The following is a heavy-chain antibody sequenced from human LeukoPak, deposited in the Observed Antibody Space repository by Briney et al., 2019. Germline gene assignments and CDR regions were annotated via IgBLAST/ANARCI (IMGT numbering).Heavy chain of an antibody. CDR2: IYYSGST. CDR3: ARRPFVAAAFFDY. Sequence: SETLSLTCTVSGGSISSSSYYWGWLRQPPGKGLEWIGSIYYSGSTYYNPSLKSRVTISVDTSKNQFSLKLSSVTAADTAVYYCARRPFVAAAFFDYWGQGTLVTVSS. V-gene: IGHV4-39*01. D-gene: IGHD6-13*01. J-gene: IGHJ4*02. CDR1: GGSISSSSYY.